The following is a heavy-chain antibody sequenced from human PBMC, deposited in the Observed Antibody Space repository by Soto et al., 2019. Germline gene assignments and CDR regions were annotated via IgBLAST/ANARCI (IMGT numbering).Heavy chain of an antibody. Sequence: PSETLSLTCAVSGGSIGSSNYWNWIRQSPGKGLEWIGYIYSSGSTHYNPSLQNRVTISIDTSKNQVSLNVNSVTAADTAVYYCARDHPHSYGVYYFDYWGQGTPVTVSS. CDR1: GGSIGSSNY. CDR2: IYSSGST. V-gene: IGHV4-59*01. CDR3: ARDHPHSYGVYYFDY. D-gene: IGHD5-18*01. J-gene: IGHJ4*02.